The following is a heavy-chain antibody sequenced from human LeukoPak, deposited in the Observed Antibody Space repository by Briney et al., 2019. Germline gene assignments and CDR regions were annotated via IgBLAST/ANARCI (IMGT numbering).Heavy chain of an antibody. CDR3: AKDISPLYYYYGMDV. V-gene: IGHV3-23*01. CDR1: GFTFSSYA. Sequence: GGSLRLSCAASGFTFSSYAMSWVRQAPGKGLEWVSGISGSGDNTYYADSVKGRFTISRDNSKNTLYVQVNSPGTEDTAAYYCAKDISPLYYYYGMDVWGQGTTVTVSS. CDR2: ISGSGDNT. J-gene: IGHJ6*02.